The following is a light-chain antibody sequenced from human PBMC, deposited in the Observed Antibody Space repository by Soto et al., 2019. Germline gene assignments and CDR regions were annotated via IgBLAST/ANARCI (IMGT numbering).Light chain of an antibody. V-gene: IGKV1-5*03. CDR3: QQYESFPRT. Sequence: DIQMTQSPSTLSASVGDRVTITCRASQSINNYLAWYQQKPGKAHKLLNYKASTLESGVPSRFSGRGSGTEFTLSISSLQPDDFATYYCQQYESFPRTFGQGTKVEIK. J-gene: IGKJ1*01. CDR1: QSINNY. CDR2: KAS.